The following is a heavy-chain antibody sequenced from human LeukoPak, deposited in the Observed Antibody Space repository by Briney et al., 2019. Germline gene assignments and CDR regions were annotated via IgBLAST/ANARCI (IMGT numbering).Heavy chain of an antibody. V-gene: IGHV1-2*02. Sequence: ASVKVSCKASGYTFTGYYMHWGRQAPGQGLEWMGWINPNSGGTNYAQKCQGRVTMTRDTSISTAYMELSRLRSDDTAVYYCAREDGSSWPNFDYWGQGTLVTVSS. CDR1: GYTFTGYY. J-gene: IGHJ4*02. D-gene: IGHD6-13*01. CDR3: AREDGSSWPNFDY. CDR2: INPNSGGT.